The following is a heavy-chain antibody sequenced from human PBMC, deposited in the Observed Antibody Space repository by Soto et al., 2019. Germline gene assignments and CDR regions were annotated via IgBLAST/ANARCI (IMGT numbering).Heavy chain of an antibody. CDR2: ISPSTSHI. Sequence: EVHLVESGGGLVKPGGSLRLSCAVSGFTFSSCTMNWVRQAPGQGLEWVSSISPSTSHIYYADSVKGRFTISRDNAKNSLFLQMNSLRADDTAVYYCSGCSGGACHQNYGMDVWGQGTTVTVSS. CDR1: GFTFSSCT. V-gene: IGHV3-21*01. CDR3: SGCSGGACHQNYGMDV. D-gene: IGHD2-15*01. J-gene: IGHJ6*02.